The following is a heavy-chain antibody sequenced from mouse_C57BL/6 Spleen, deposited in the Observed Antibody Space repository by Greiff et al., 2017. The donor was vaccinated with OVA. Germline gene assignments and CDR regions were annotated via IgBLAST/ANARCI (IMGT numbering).Heavy chain of an antibody. Sequence: QVQLKQSGAELVRPGSSVKLSCKASGYTFTSYWMDWVKQRPGQGLEWIGNIYPSDSETHYNQKFKDKASLTVDKSSSTAYMQLSSLTSEGSAVYYSARSLGLGGGYYFDYWGQGTTLTVSS. D-gene: IGHD4-1*01. CDR3: ARSLGLGGGYYFDY. CDR2: IYPSDSET. CDR1: GYTFTSYW. J-gene: IGHJ2*01. V-gene: IGHV1-61*01.